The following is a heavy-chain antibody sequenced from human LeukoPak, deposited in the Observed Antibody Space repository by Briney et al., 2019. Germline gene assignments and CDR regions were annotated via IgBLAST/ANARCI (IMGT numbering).Heavy chain of an antibody. CDR2: IYHSGST. D-gene: IGHD3-22*01. CDR1: GGSISSGGYS. J-gene: IGHJ4*02. V-gene: IGHV4-30-2*01. Sequence: SETLSLTCAVSGGSISSGGYSWSWIRQPPGKGLEWIGYIYHSGSTYYNPSLKGRVTISVDRSKNQFSLKLSSVTAADTAVYYCARGGTYYYDSSGYYFDYWGQGTLVTVSS. CDR3: ARGGTYYYDSSGYYFDY.